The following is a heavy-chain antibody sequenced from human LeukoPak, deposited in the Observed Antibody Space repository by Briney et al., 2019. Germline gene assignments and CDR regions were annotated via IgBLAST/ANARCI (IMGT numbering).Heavy chain of an antibody. CDR3: ARAVKYFYDSSGPYLDY. J-gene: IGHJ4*02. V-gene: IGHV3-11*01. D-gene: IGHD3-22*01. CDR2: ISNTGSTT. CDR1: GFTLSDYY. Sequence: GGSLRLPCAASGFTLSDYYMSWIRQAPGKGLECVSYISNTGSTTHHADSVKGRFTVSRDNAKNSLYLQMNSLRAEDTAVYYCARAVKYFYDSSGPYLDYWGQGTLIAVSS.